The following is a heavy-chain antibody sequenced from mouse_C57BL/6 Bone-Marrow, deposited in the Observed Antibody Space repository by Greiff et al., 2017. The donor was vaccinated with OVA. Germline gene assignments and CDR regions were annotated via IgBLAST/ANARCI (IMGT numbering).Heavy chain of an antibody. Sequence: DVHLVESGEGLVKPGGSLKLSCAASGFTFSSYAMSWVRQTPEKRLEWVAYISSGGDYIYYADTVKGRFTISRDNARNTLYLQMSSLKSEDTAMYYCTRVGNDVCDYWGQGTTLTVSS. D-gene: IGHD2-3*01. J-gene: IGHJ2*01. CDR2: ISSGGDYI. CDR3: TRVGNDVCDY. V-gene: IGHV5-9-1*02. CDR1: GFTFSSYA.